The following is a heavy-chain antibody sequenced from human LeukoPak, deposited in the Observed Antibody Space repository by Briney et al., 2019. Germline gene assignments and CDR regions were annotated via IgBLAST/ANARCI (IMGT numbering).Heavy chain of an antibody. CDR2: IKPDGSAE. V-gene: IGHV3-7*01. CDR3: ARANNSSWHN. D-gene: IGHD6-13*01. J-gene: IGHJ4*02. CDR1: VFYFSSNW. Sequence: TGGCVKLSCATSVFYFSSNWIRWVRHAPGRGREWEANIKPDGSAEYYAASVKGRFTVSRDNAKNSLYLQMNSLRAEDTAVYYCARANNSSWHNWGQGTLVTVSS.